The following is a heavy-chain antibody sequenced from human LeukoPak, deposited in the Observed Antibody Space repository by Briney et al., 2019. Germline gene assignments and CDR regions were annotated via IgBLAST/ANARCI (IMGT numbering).Heavy chain of an antibody. V-gene: IGHV4-34*01. CDR3: ARVDYGDYIDYYYYGMDV. D-gene: IGHD4-17*01. CDR1: GGSFSGYY. CDR2: INHSGST. J-gene: IGHJ6*02. Sequence: SETLSLTSAVYGGSFSGYYWSWIRQPPGKGLEWIGEINHSGSTNYNPSLKSRVTISVDTSKNQFSLKLSSVTAADTAVYYCARVDYGDYIDYYYYGMDVWGQGTTVTVSS.